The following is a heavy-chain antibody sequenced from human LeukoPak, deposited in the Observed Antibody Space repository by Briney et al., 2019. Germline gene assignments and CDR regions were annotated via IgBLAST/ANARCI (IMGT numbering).Heavy chain of an antibody. CDR2: INPSGGST. J-gene: IGHJ4*02. V-gene: IGHV1-46*01. Sequence: ASVKVSCKASGYTFTSYYMHWVRQAPGQGLEWMGIINPSGGSTSYSQKFQGRVTMTRDTSTSTVYMELSSLRSEDTAVYYCATAMVVTSFDYWGQGTLVTVSS. CDR1: GYTFTSYY. CDR3: ATAMVVTSFDY. D-gene: IGHD4-23*01.